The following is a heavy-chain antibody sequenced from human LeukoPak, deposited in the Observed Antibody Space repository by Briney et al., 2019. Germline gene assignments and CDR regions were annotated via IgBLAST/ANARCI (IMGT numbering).Heavy chain of an antibody. Sequence: ASVTVPCKACGYTFSIYGVSWVRQAPGQGLEWVAWISAYNGNTNYAQKFQGRVTMTTDTSTTTAYMELRSLRSDDTAVYYCARGGYGYGYVGYFDYWGQGTMVTVSS. V-gene: IGHV1-18*01. J-gene: IGHJ4*02. CDR3: ARGGYGYGYVGYFDY. CDR2: ISAYNGNT. D-gene: IGHD5-18*01. CDR1: GYTFSIYG.